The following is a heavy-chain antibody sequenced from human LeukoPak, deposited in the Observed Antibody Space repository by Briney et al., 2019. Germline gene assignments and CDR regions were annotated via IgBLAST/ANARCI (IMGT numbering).Heavy chain of an antibody. D-gene: IGHD6-13*01. CDR3: ARHPRAAATGSLRLKASSYFDY. CDR2: IYYSGST. CDR1: GGSISSYY. J-gene: IGHJ4*02. V-gene: IGHV4-59*08. Sequence: SETLSLTCTVSGGSISSYYGSWIRQPPGKGLEWVGYIYYSGSTNYNPSLKSRVTISVDTSKNQFSLKLRSVTAADTAVYYCARHPRAAATGSLRLKASSYFDYWGQGTLVTVSS.